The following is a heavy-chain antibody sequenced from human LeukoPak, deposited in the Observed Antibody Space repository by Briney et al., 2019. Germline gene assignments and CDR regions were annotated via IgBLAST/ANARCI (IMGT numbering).Heavy chain of an antibody. CDR2: IYYSGST. CDR1: GGSISSYY. V-gene: IGHV4-59*12. Sequence: SETLSLTCTVSGGSISSYYWSWIRQPPGKGLEWIGYIYYSGSTNYNPSLKSRVTISVDTSKNQFSLKLSSVTAADTAVYYCARFRSGQFDYWGQGTLVTVSS. CDR3: ARFRSGQFDY. J-gene: IGHJ4*02.